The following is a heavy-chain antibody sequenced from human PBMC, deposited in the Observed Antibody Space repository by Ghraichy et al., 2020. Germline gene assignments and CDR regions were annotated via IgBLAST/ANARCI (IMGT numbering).Heavy chain of an antibody. CDR2: INHSGST. Sequence: ESLNISCAIYGGSFSDSYWSWIRQPPGKGLEWIGEINHSGSTNYNPSLKSRVTISVDTSKNQFSLKLSSVTAADTAVYYCARLLYSSSPKSRYYFDSWGQGTLVTVSS. J-gene: IGHJ4*02. CDR1: GGSFSDSY. CDR3: ARLLYSSSPKSRYYFDS. D-gene: IGHD6-19*01. V-gene: IGHV4-34*01.